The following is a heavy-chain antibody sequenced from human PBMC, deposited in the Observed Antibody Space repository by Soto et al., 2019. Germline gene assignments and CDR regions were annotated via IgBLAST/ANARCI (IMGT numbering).Heavy chain of an antibody. V-gene: IGHV3-9*01. CDR3: ATAAVPFYYGMDV. J-gene: IGHJ6*02. CDR2: ISWNSGSI. Sequence: EVQLVESGGGLVRPGRSLRLSCAASGFTFDDYAMYWVRQAPGKGLEWVSGISWNSGSIGYADSVKGRFTISRDNAKNSLYLQMNSLRGEDTALYYCATAAVPFYYGMDVWGQGTTVTVSS. D-gene: IGHD2-2*01. CDR1: GFTFDDYA.